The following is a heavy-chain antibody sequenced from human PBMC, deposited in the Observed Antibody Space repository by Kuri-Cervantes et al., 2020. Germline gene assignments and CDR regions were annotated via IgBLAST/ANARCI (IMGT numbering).Heavy chain of an antibody. CDR3: ASGDRYGDLQ. J-gene: IGHJ4*02. CDR1: GYTFTSYY. CDR2: INPSGGST. D-gene: IGHD4-17*01. Sequence: ASVKVSCKASGYTFTSYYMHWVRQAPGQGLEWMGIINPSGGSTSYAQKFQGRVTITADKSTSTAYMELSSLRSEDTAVYYCASGDRYGDLQWGQGTLVTVSS. V-gene: IGHV1-46*01.